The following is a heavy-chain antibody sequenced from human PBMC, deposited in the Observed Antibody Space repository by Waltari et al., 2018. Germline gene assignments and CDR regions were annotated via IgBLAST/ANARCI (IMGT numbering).Heavy chain of an antibody. CDR2: ISWNSGSI. CDR1: GFTFDDYA. CDR3: AKDRDRRREYFQH. D-gene: IGHD1-26*01. V-gene: IGHV3-9*01. Sequence: EVQLVESGGGLVQPGRSLRLSCAASGFTFDDYAMHWVRQAPGKGLGWVSGISWNSGSIGYADSVKGRFTISRDNAKNSLYLQMNSLRAEDTALYYCAKDRDRRREYFQHWGQGTLVTVSS. J-gene: IGHJ1*01.